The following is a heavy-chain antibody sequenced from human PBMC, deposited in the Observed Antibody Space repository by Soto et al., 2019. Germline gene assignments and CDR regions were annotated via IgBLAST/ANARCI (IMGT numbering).Heavy chain of an antibody. CDR2: IYYSENT. Sequence: SATLSVTCRVSGGSISSGDYYLRWIRPPPGKGLEWIGYIYYSENTYYNPSLKSRVTILLDTSKNQFSLNLSSVTAADTAMYYCARHSSSSWYRTIGFQHWGQGTLVTVSS. J-gene: IGHJ1*01. D-gene: IGHD6-13*01. CDR3: ARHSSSSWYRTIGFQH. CDR1: GGSISSGDYY. V-gene: IGHV4-30-4*01.